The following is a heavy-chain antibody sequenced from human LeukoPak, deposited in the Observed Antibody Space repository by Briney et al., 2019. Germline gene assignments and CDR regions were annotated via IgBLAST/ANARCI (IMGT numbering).Heavy chain of an antibody. Sequence: SEPLSLTCTASGGSINSHYWSWIRQPPGKGLEWIGYIYYSGSTNYNPSHKSRVTISVDTSKNQFSLKLSSVTAADTAVYYCAREIGSVVVPADTRYLYSSRWRYYYYYMDVWGKGTTVTVSS. CDR2: IYYSGST. CDR3: AREIGSVVVPADTRYLYSSRWRYYYYYMDV. D-gene: IGHD2-2*01. CDR1: GGSINSHY. V-gene: IGHV4-59*11. J-gene: IGHJ6*03.